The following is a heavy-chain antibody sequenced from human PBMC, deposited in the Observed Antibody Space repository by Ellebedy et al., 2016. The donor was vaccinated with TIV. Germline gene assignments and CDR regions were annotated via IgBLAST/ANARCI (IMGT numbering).Heavy chain of an antibody. V-gene: IGHV4-39*07. J-gene: IGHJ4*02. CDR2: INHSGST. CDR3: ARGSPNYYGSGSYSY. D-gene: IGHD3-10*01. CDR1: GDSTSTNHHY. Sequence: MPSETLSLTCTVSGDSTSTNHHYWSWIRQPPGKGLEWIGEINHSGSTNYNPSLKSRVIISGDTSKNQFSLKLSSVTAADTAVYYCARGSPNYYGSGSYSYWGQGTLVTVSS.